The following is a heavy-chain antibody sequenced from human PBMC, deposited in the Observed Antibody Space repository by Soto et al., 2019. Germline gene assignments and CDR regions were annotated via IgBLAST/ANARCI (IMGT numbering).Heavy chain of an antibody. D-gene: IGHD2-15*01. Sequence: GGSLRLSCTASGFTFSSYATSWVRQAPGKGLEWVSVISGNGAGTFYADSVKGRFTISRDNYKDTVFLQMTGLRAEDTAAYYCAKSRSCSAGSCYKFDYWGQGTQVTVSS. CDR3: AKSRSCSAGSCYKFDY. CDR2: ISGNGAGT. J-gene: IGHJ4*02. CDR1: GFTFSSYA. V-gene: IGHV3-23*01.